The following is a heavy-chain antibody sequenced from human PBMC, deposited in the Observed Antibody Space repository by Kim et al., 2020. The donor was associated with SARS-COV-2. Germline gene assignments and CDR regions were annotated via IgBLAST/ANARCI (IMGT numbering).Heavy chain of an antibody. Sequence: ASVKVSCKASGYTFTGYYMHWVRQAPGQGLEWMGWINPNSGGTNYAQKFQGRVTMTRDTSISTAYMELSRLRSDDTAVYYCARVPYYDILTGYLTPNYYYYGMDGWGQGTTVTVSS. J-gene: IGHJ6*02. CDR2: INPNSGGT. D-gene: IGHD3-9*01. CDR1: GYTFTGYY. V-gene: IGHV1-2*02. CDR3: ARVPYYDILTGYLTPNYYYYGMDG.